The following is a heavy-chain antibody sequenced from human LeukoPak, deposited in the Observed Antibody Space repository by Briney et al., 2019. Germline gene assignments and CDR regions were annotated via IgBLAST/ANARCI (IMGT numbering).Heavy chain of an antibody. CDR1: GYTFTSYD. CDR2: MNPNSGNT. Sequence: ASVNVSCKASGYTFTSYDINWVRQATGQGLEWMGWMNPNSGNTGYAQKFQGRVTMTRNTSTSTVHMELSGLRSEDTAVYYCARDQEGFDYWGQGTLVTVSS. CDR3: ARDQEGFDY. J-gene: IGHJ4*02. V-gene: IGHV1-8*01.